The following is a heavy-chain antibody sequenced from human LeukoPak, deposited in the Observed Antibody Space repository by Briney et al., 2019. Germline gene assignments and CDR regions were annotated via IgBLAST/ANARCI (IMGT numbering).Heavy chain of an antibody. J-gene: IGHJ6*02. CDR3: ARDKRTYYDFWSGYPYYYYYGMDV. CDR1: GGSISSYY. D-gene: IGHD3-3*01. V-gene: IGHV4-59*01. CDR2: IYYSGST. Sequence: SETLSLTCTVSGGSISSYYWSWIRQPPGKGLEWIGYIYYSGSTNYYPSLKSRVTISVDTSKNQFSLKLSSVTAADTAVYYCARDKRTYYDFWSGYPYYYYYGMDVWGQGTTVTVSS.